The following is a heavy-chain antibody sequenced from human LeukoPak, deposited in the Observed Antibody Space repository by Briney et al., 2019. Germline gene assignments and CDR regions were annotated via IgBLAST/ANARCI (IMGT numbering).Heavy chain of an antibody. Sequence: ASVKVSCKASGYTFTSYFIHCVRQAPGQGLEWMGIINPSAGSATYAQKFQGRVTMTRDTSTSTVYMELSSLRSEDTAVYFCARVLEKYSDRSGYDAFDIWGQGTMVTVSS. J-gene: IGHJ3*02. D-gene: IGHD3-22*01. V-gene: IGHV1-46*01. CDR3: ARVLEKYSDRSGYDAFDI. CDR1: GYTFTSYF. CDR2: INPSAGSA.